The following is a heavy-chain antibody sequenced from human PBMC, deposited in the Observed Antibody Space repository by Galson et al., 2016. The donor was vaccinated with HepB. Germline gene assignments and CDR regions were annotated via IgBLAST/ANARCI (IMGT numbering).Heavy chain of an antibody. V-gene: IGHV3-30*18. D-gene: IGHD5-18*01. Sequence: SLRLSCAASGFTFSSYGMHWVRQAPGKGLEWVAVISYDGSNKYYADSVKGRFTISRDNSTNTLYLQMNSLRAEDTAVYYCAKDRGDTAINPWGQGTLVTVSS. CDR1: GFTFSSYG. J-gene: IGHJ5*02. CDR3: AKDRGDTAINP. CDR2: ISYDGSNK.